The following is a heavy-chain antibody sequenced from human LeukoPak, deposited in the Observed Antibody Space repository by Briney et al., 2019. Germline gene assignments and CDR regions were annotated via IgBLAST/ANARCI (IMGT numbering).Heavy chain of an antibody. CDR2: IYHSGST. CDR3: ARQEWELKYYYYYYYMDV. D-gene: IGHD1-26*01. V-gene: IGHV4-4*02. Sequence: SETLSLTCAVSGGSISSSNWWSWVRQPPGKGLEWIGEIYHSGSTNYNPSLKSRVTISVDKSKNQFSLKLSSVTAADTAVYYCARQEWELKYYYYYYYMDVWGKGTTVTVSS. CDR1: GGSISSSNW. J-gene: IGHJ6*03.